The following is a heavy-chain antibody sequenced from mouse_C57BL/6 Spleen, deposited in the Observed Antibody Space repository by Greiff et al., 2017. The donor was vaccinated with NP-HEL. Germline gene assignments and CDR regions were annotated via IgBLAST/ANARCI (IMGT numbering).Heavy chain of an antibody. J-gene: IGHJ4*01. CDR1: GYTFTGYW. D-gene: IGHD2-3*01. CDR3: ARCLYDGYYEPYYYAMDY. CDR2: ILPGSGST. Sequence: QVQLKESGAELMKPGASVKLSCKATGYTFTGYWIEWVKQRPGHGLEWIGEILPGSGSTNYNEKFKGKATFTADTSSNTAYMQLSSLTTEDSAIYYCARCLYDGYYEPYYYAMDYGGQGTSVTVSS. V-gene: IGHV1-9*01.